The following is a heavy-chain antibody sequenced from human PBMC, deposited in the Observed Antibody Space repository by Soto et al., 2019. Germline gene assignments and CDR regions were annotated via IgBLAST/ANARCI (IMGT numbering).Heavy chain of an antibody. J-gene: IGHJ4*02. V-gene: IGHV2-5*02. CDR3: AHSDPSDDFWSGLPFH. CDR1: GLSLITSGVA. CDR2: IYWDDNP. D-gene: IGHD3-3*01. Sequence: SGPTLVNPTQTLTLTCTFSGLSLITSGVAVGWIRQPPGKTLEWLALIYWDDNPRYSPSLKNRLTVTKDTSRNQVVLTMTNMDPVDTGTYYCAHSDPSDDFWSGLPFHWGQGSQVTVSS.